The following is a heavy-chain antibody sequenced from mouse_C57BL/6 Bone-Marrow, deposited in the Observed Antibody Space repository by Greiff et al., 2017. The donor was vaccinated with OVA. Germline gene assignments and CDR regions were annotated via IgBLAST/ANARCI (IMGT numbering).Heavy chain of an antibody. D-gene: IGHD1-1*01. V-gene: IGHV5-15*01. CDR2: ISNLAYSI. CDR3: ARQYYGSSFAMDY. J-gene: IGHJ4*01. Sequence: EVMLVESGGGLVQPGGSLKLSCAASGFTFSDYGMAWVRQAPRKGPEWVAFISNLAYSIYYADTVTGRFPISRENAKNTLYLEMSSLRSEDTAMYYCARQYYGSSFAMDYWGQGTSVTVS. CDR1: GFTFSDYG.